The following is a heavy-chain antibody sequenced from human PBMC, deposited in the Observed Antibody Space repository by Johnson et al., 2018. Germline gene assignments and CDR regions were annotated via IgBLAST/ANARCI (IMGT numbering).Heavy chain of an antibody. CDR3: TRVIGGWPFDI. J-gene: IGHJ3*02. V-gene: IGHV3-49*03. D-gene: IGHD3-16*01. CDR1: GFTFGDYA. Sequence: EVQLLESGGGLVQPGRSXRLSCTASGFTFGDYAMSWFRQAPGKGLEWVGFIRSKAYGGTTEYAASVKGGFTISRDDSKSIAYLQMNSLKTEDTAVYYCTRVIGGWPFDIWGQGTMVTVSS. CDR2: IRSKAYGGTT.